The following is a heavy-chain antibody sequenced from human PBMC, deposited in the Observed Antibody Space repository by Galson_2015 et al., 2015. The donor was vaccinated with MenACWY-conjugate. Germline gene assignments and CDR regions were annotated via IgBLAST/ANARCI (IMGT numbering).Heavy chain of an antibody. CDR2: ISGGGGSI. CDR3: VKETPVYAVAGRDY. V-gene: IGHV3-23*01. Sequence: SLRLSCAVSGFTFSNYAMSWVRQAPGKGLQWISSISGGGGSIYYADSEKGRFTISGDNSKNTLYLQINSLRAEDTALYYCVKETPVYAVAGRDYWGPGTRVTVSS. CDR1: GFTFSNYA. D-gene: IGHD6-19*01. J-gene: IGHJ4*02.